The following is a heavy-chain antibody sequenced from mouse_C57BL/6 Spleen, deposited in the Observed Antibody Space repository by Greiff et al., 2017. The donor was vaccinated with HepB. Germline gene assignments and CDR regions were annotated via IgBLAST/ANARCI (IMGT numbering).Heavy chain of an antibody. CDR1: GYTFTDYY. Sequence: VQLQQSGPVLVKPGASVKMSCKASGYTFTDYYMNWVKQSHGKSLEWIGVINPYNGGTSYNQKFKGKATLTVDKSSSTAYMELNSLTSDDSAVYYCARGPMVTTNAMDYWGQGTSVTVSS. V-gene: IGHV1-19*01. CDR2: INPYNGGT. J-gene: IGHJ4*01. D-gene: IGHD2-2*01. CDR3: ARGPMVTTNAMDY.